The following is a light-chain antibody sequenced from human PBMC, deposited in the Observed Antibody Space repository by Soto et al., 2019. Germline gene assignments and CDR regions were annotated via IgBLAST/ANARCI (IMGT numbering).Light chain of an antibody. J-gene: IGKJ1*01. CDR1: QSISTF. V-gene: IGKV1-39*01. CDR3: QQSYTTPRT. CDR2: AAS. Sequence: DIQMTQSPSSLSASVGDRVSVTCRASQSISTFLNWYQQRPGEAPKLLIYAASSLQSGVPSRFSGSGSGADFTLTIGSLQPEDFAAYYCQQSYTTPRTFGLGTKVEVK.